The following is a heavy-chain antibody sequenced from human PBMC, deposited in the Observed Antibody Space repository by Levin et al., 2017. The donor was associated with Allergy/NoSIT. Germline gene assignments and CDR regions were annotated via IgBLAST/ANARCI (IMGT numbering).Heavy chain of an antibody. CDR2: ISGSGGST. CDR1: GFTFSNFA. D-gene: IGHD3-16*01. CDR3: AKDLPRGGRYAEGYFDY. V-gene: IGHV3-23*01. Sequence: GESLKISCAASGFTFSNFAMSWVRQAPGKGLEWVSAISGSGGSTYYADSVKGRFIISRDNSKNTLYLQVKRLRAEDTAIYYCAKDLPRGGRYAEGYFDYWGQGTLVTVSS. J-gene: IGHJ4*02.